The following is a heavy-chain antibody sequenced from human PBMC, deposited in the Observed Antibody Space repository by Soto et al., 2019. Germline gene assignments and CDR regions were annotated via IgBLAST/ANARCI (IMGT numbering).Heavy chain of an antibody. D-gene: IGHD3-22*01. CDR2: IYYSGST. CDR3: ARANDYYDSRGYLNFDS. Sequence: PSETLSLTCTVSGGSISSGDYYWSWIRQPPGKGLEWIGYIYYSGSTYYNPSLKSRVTISVDTSKNQFSLKLSSVTAADTAVYYCARANDYYDSRGYLNFDSWGQGTLVTVSS. J-gene: IGHJ4*02. CDR1: GGSISSGDYY. V-gene: IGHV4-30-4*01.